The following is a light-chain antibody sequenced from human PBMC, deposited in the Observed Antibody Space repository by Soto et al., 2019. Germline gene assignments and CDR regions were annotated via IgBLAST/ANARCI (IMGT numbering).Light chain of an antibody. CDR3: QQSHRYGR. CDR1: QSISSW. V-gene: IGKV1-5*03. J-gene: IGKJ1*01. CDR2: KAS. Sequence: EDRVTITCRASQSISSWLAWYQQKPGKAPKLLIYKASSLESGVPSRFSGSGSGTEFTLTIRFLQHDDFASYFCQQSHRYGRFAHGTKVDI.